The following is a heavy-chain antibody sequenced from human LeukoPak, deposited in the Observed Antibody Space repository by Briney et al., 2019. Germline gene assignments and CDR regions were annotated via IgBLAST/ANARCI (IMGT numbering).Heavy chain of an antibody. CDR2: IYYSGST. V-gene: IGHV4-39*07. CDR1: GGSISSSSYY. Sequence: SETLSLTCTVSGGSISSSSYYWGWIRQPPGKGLEWIGSIYYSGSTYYNPSLKSRVTISVDTSKNQFSLKLSSVTAADTAVYYCARVLLGYSSSWYFDYWGQGTLVTVSS. CDR3: ARVLLGYSSSWYFDY. J-gene: IGHJ4*02. D-gene: IGHD6-13*01.